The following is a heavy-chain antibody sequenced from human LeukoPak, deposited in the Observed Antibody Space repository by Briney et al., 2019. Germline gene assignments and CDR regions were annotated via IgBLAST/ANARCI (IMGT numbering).Heavy chain of an antibody. CDR2: ISSRGSTI. V-gene: IGHV3-11*01. CDR1: ALTHNDYY. Sequence: PGGSLRLSHAASALTHNDYYITWLPPPPRKGLEWVSYISSRGSTIYYADSVKGPITISRDNAKNSLFLRMDGLRAEDTAVYECARGGVVAAPYFDYWGQGTLVTVSS. J-gene: IGHJ4*02. D-gene: IGHD2-15*01. CDR3: ARGGVVAAPYFDY.